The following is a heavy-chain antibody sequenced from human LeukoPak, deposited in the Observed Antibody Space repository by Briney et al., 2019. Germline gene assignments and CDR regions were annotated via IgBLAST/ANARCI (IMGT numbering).Heavy chain of an antibody. Sequence: GGSLGLSCAASGFTFSSYEMNWVRQAPGKGLEWVSYISSSGSTIYYADSVKGRFTISRDNAKNSLYLQMNSLRAEDTAVYYCARQLGDKGGAFDIWGQGTMVTVSS. CDR2: ISSSGSTI. CDR1: GFTFSSYE. V-gene: IGHV3-48*03. CDR3: ARQLGDKGGAFDI. J-gene: IGHJ3*02. D-gene: IGHD3-10*01.